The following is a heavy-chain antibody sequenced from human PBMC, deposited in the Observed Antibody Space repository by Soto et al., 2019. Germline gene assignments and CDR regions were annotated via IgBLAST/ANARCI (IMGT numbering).Heavy chain of an antibody. V-gene: IGHV1-69*02. J-gene: IGHJ4*02. CDR1: GGTFSSYT. CDR3: ASQYCGDYCSANY. CDR2: IIPILGIA. D-gene: IGHD2-21*02. Sequence: SVQLSCKASGGTFSSYTISWLRHAPGQGLEWMGRIIPILGIAKYAQNFQGRVTITADTSASTAYMELSSLRSEDTAVYYCASQYCGDYCSANYWGQGTLVTVSS.